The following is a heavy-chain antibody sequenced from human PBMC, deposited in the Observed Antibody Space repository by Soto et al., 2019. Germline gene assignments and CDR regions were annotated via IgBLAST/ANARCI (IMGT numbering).Heavy chain of an antibody. V-gene: IGHV3-20*04. CDR2: MHRNGNST. CDR1: GFSLDEYG. Sequence: EVQLVESGGGVVRPGGSLRLACVVSGFSLDEYGMSWVRQAPGKGPEWVSGMHRNGNSTGYADSVKGRFTISRDDAKXTLYLKMNSLRAEDTAFYYCARDHRWGYEYGDYGDSWGHGTLVTVSS. J-gene: IGHJ5*01. CDR3: ARDHRWGYEYGDYGDS. D-gene: IGHD4-17*01.